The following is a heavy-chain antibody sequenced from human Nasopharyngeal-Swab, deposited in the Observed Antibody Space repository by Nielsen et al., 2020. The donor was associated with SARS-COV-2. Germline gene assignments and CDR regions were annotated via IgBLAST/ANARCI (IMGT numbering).Heavy chain of an antibody. D-gene: IGHD6-19*01. CDR2: INHSGST. J-gene: IGHJ6*03. CDR3: ARGASIAVAGILLPDYYYYMDV. Sequence: SETLSLTCAVSGGSFSGYYWSWIRQPPGKGLEWIGAINHSGSTNYNPSLKSRVTISVDTSKNQFSLKLSSVTAADAAVYYCARGASIAVAGILLPDYYYYMDVWGKGTTVTVSS. V-gene: IGHV4-34*01. CDR1: GGSFSGYY.